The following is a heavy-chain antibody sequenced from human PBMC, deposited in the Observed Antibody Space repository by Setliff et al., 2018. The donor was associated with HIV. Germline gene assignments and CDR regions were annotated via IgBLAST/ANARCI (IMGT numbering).Heavy chain of an antibody. Sequence: ASVKVSCKASGDTFSNYAISWVRQAPGQGLEWMGGIIPIFGTANYAQKFEGRVTLTADKSTSTAYMEVNSLRFEDTAVYYCARVFYYSAGSYSLDYWGQETLVT. V-gene: IGHV1-69*06. CDR3: ARVFYYSAGSYSLDY. D-gene: IGHD3-10*01. J-gene: IGHJ4*01. CDR2: IIPIFGTA. CDR1: GDTFSNYA.